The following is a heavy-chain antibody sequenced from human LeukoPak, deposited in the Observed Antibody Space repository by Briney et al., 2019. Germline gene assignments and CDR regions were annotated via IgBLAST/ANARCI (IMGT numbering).Heavy chain of an antibody. J-gene: IGHJ3*02. CDR2: IYYSGST. V-gene: IGHV4-31*03. D-gene: IGHD3-10*01. Sequence: SQTLSLTCTVSGGSISSGGYYWSWIRQHPGKGLEWIGYIYYSGSTYYNPSLKSRVTISVDTSKNQFSLKLSSVTAADTAVCYCASSLIRFGELLYPDAFDIWGQGTMVTVSS. CDR3: ASSLIRFGELLYPDAFDI. CDR1: GGSISSGGYY.